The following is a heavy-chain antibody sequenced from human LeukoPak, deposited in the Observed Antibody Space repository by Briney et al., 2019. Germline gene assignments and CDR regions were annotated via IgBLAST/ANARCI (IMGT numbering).Heavy chain of an antibody. Sequence: GGSLRLSCAASGFTFSTYTMTWVRQAPGKGLEWVSIISDGGGTTYYADSVKGRFTISRDNSENTLYLQMNYLRAEDTAVYYCTKSRGTSNYSGWRTFDYWGQGTLVTVSS. CDR1: GFTFSTYT. V-gene: IGHV3-23*01. CDR2: ISDGGGTT. CDR3: TKSRGTSNYSGWRTFDY. J-gene: IGHJ4*02. D-gene: IGHD6-19*01.